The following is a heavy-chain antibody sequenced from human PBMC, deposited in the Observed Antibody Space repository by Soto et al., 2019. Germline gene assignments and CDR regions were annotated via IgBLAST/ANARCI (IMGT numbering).Heavy chain of an antibody. J-gene: IGHJ6*02. V-gene: IGHV1-69*12. CDR3: ARSRIAVADHYYYYGMDV. CDR2: IIPIFGTA. Sequence: QVQLVQSGAEVKKPGSSVKVSCKASGGTFSSYAISWVRQAPGQGLEWMGGIIPIFGTANYAQKFQGRVTIPADESTSTAYMELSSLRSEDTAVYYCARSRIAVADHYYYYGMDVWGQGTTVTVSS. D-gene: IGHD6-19*01. CDR1: GGTFSSYA.